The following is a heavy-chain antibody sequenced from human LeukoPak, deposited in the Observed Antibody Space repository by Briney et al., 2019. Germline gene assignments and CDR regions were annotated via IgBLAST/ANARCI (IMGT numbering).Heavy chain of an antibody. D-gene: IGHD3-10*01. CDR3: AKDQWWFGELHAFDI. Sequence: GGSLRLSCAASGFTFSSYAMNWVRQAPGKGLEWVSTIRGSGGSTYYADSVKGRFTISRDNSKNTLSLQMNRLRAEDTAVYYCAKDQWWFGELHAFDIWGQGTMVTVSS. V-gene: IGHV3-23*01. J-gene: IGHJ3*02. CDR2: IRGSGGST. CDR1: GFTFSSYA.